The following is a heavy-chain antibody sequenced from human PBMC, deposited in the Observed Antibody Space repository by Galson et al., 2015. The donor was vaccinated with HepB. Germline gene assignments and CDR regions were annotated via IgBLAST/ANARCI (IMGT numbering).Heavy chain of an antibody. Sequence: SLRLSCAASGFTFSSYAMSWVRQAPGKGLEWVSSISGSGGSTYYADSVKGRFTISRDNSKNTLYLQMSSLRDGDTAVYYCAKGGPRGVRAVAGTALYYGLDVWGQGTTVIVSS. CDR2: ISGSGGST. V-gene: IGHV3-23*01. CDR1: GFTFSSYA. J-gene: IGHJ6*02. D-gene: IGHD6-19*01. CDR3: AKGGPRGVRAVAGTALYYGLDV.